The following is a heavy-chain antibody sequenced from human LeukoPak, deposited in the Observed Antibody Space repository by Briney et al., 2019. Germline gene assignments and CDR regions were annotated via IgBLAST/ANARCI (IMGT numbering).Heavy chain of an antibody. Sequence: ASVKVSCKASGYTFTSYGISWVRQAPGQGLEWMGWISAYNGNTNYAQKPQGRVTMTTDTSTSTAYMELRSLRSDDTAVYYCARDRSYYGSGSLWGQGTLVTVSS. CDR3: ARDRSYYGSGSL. J-gene: IGHJ4*02. V-gene: IGHV1-18*04. D-gene: IGHD3-10*01. CDR2: ISAYNGNT. CDR1: GYTFTSYG.